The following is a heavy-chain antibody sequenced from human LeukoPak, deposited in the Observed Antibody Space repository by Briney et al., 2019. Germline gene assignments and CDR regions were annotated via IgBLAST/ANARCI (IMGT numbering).Heavy chain of an antibody. J-gene: IGHJ2*01. CDR1: GGPISSYY. CDR3: ARSGGWVTAYWYFEV. Sequence: PSETLSLTCTVSGGPISSYYWSWIRQTPGKGVEWIGYTHHSGNNNYNPSLKSRVTISQDMSKNRFSLTLTSVTAADTAVYYCARSGGWVTAYWYFEVWGRGTLVTVSS. D-gene: IGHD2-21*02. V-gene: IGHV4-59*01. CDR2: THHSGNN.